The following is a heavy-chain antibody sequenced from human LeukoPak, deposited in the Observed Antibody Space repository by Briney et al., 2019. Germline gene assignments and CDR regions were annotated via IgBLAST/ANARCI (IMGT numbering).Heavy chain of an antibody. CDR2: IYTSGST. CDR3: AREESDFWSGSLDY. CDR1: GGSISSYY. D-gene: IGHD3-3*01. Sequence: SETLSLTCTVSGGSISSYYWSWIRQPAGKGLEWIGRIYTSGSTNYNPSLKSRVTISVDTSKNQFSLKLSSVTAADTAVYYCAREESDFWSGSLDYWGQGTLVTVSS. J-gene: IGHJ4*02. V-gene: IGHV4-4*07.